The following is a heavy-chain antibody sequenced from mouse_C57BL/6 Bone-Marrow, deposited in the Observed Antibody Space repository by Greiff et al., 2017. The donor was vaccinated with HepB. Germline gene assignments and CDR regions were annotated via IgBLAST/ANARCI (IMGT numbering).Heavy chain of an antibody. CDR3: ARGGGNYGYFDV. V-gene: IGHV15-2*01. J-gene: IGHJ1*03. CDR1: DSEVFPIAY. Sequence: QVQLQQSGSELRSPGSSVKLSCKDFDSEVFPIAYMSWVRQKPGHGFEWIGGILPSIGRTNYGEKFEDKATLDADTLSNTAYLELNSLTSEDSAIYYCARGGGNYGYFDVWGTGTTVTVSS. CDR2: ILPSIGRT. D-gene: IGHD2-1*01.